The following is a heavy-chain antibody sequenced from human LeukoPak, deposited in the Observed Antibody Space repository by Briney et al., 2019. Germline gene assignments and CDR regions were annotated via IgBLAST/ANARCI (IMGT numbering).Heavy chain of an antibody. Sequence: GGSLRLSCAASGFTLSTYAASWVRQAPGKGLEWVSGISGGGSITYYADSVKGRFTISRDNSKNTLYLQINSLRAEDTAVYYCAKAFSNSFSAFDVWGQGTMVTVSS. J-gene: IGHJ3*01. CDR3: AKAFSNSFSAFDV. V-gene: IGHV3-23*01. CDR2: ISGGGSIT. CDR1: GFTLSTYA. D-gene: IGHD6-13*01.